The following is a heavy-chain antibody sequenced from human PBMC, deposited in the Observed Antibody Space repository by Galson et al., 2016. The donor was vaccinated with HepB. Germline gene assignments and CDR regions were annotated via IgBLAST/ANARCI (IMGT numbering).Heavy chain of an antibody. CDR3: AKDAILGCGVDCYVHY. V-gene: IGHV3-30*18. D-gene: IGHD2-21*02. CDR2: ISSDGSKK. Sequence: SLRLSCAGSGFNFKNYGMHWVRQAPGKGLEWVAVISSDGSKKYFSDSVKGRFTVSRDNSKNTLSLQMDSLRAEDTAVYYCAKDAILGCGVDCYVHYWGQGTLVTVSS. J-gene: IGHJ4*02. CDR1: GFNFKNYG.